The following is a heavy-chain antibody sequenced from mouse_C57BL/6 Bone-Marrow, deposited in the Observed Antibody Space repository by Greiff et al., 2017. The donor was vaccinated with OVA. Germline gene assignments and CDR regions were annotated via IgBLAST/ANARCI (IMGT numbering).Heavy chain of an antibody. D-gene: IGHD2-3*01. J-gene: IGHJ3*01. V-gene: IGHV1-69*01. CDR3: ARGDGYYERFAY. Sequence: QVQLKQPGAELVMPGASVKLSCKASGYTFTSYWMHWVKQRPGQGLEWIGEIDTSDSYPNYNQKFKGKSTLTVDKSSSTASMQLSSLTSEDSAVYYCARGDGYYERFAYWGQGTLVTVSA. CDR1: GYTFTSYW. CDR2: IDTSDSYP.